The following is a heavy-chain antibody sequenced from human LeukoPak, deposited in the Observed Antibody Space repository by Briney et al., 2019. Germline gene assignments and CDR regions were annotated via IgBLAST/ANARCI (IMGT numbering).Heavy chain of an antibody. Sequence: AGSLRLSCAASGFTFSTYSIKWDRQAPGKGLEWISYISAGGSTMYYADSVKGRFTISRDNAKNALYLQVSSLRDEDTAVYYCARGEYDWGQGTLVTVSS. J-gene: IGHJ4*02. D-gene: IGHD3-10*01. CDR1: GFTFSTYS. CDR2: ISAGGSTM. CDR3: ARGEYD. V-gene: IGHV3-48*02.